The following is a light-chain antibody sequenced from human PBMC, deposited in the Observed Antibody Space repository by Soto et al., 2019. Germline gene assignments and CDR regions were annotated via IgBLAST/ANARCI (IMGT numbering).Light chain of an antibody. CDR2: GAS. J-gene: IGKJ1*01. CDR1: QRISTF. V-gene: IGKV1-39*01. Sequence: DIQMTQSPSSLSASVGDRVTITCRASQRISTFVNWLHQKPGKAPKVLIYGASNLQTGVPSRFSGSGSGTDFTLTISSLQPEDFATYYCQQSYSTPRTFGQGTKVDIK. CDR3: QQSYSTPRT.